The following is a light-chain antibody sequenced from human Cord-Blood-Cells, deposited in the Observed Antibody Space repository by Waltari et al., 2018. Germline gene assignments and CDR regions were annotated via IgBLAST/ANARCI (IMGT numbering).Light chain of an antibody. CDR3: SSYTSSSTWV. J-gene: IGLJ3*02. V-gene: IGLV2-14*01. CDR2: DVS. CDR1: SRDVGGYNY. Sequence: QSALTQPASVSGSPGQSITISCIGTSRDVGGYNYVSWYQQHPGKAPKLMIYDVSKRPSGVSNRFSGSKSGNTASLTISGLQAEDEADYYCSSYTSSSTWVFGGGTKLTVL.